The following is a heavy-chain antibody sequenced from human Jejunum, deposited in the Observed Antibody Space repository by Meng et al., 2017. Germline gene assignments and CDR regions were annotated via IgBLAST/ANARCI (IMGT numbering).Heavy chain of an antibody. D-gene: IGHD5-24*01. CDR2: IYYSENT. J-gene: IGHJ4*02. Sequence: QVQLQESGPGLVKPSETLSLTCTVPGGSISSYFWSWIRQPPGKGLEWIGYIYYSENTNYNPSLQSRVTISADTSKNQFSLKLSSVTAADTAVYYCAKDDGYNQAYFDYWGQGTLVTVSS. V-gene: IGHV4-59*01. CDR3: AKDDGYNQAYFDY. CDR1: GGSISSYF.